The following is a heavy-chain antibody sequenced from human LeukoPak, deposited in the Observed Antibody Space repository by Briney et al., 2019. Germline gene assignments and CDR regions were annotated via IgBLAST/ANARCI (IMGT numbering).Heavy chain of an antibody. CDR3: ARSSTSSSWNDY. V-gene: IGHV4-34*01. J-gene: IGHJ4*02. CDR1: GGSFSGYY. D-gene: IGHD6-13*01. Sequence: KPSETLSLTCAVYGGSFSGYYWSWIRQPPGKGLEWIGEINHSGSTNYNPSLKSRVTISVDTSKNQFSLKLSSVTAADTAVYYCARSSTSSSWNDYWGQGTLVTVSS. CDR2: INHSGST.